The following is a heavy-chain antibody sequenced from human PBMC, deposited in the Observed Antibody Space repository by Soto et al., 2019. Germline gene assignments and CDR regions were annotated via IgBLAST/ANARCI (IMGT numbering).Heavy chain of an antibody. CDR1: GGSVSSGSYY. Sequence: SETLSLTCTVSGGSVSSGSYYWSWIRQPPGKGLEWIGYIYYSGSTNYNPSLKSRVTISVDTSKNQFSLKLSSVTAADTAVYYCARTHGWFDPWGQGTLVTVSS. CDR2: IYYSGST. J-gene: IGHJ5*02. V-gene: IGHV4-61*01. CDR3: ARTHGWFDP.